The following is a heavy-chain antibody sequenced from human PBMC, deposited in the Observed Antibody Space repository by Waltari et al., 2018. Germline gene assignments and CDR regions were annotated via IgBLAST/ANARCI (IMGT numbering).Heavy chain of an antibody. CDR2: LTGSGRST. CDR1: EFTFSNFA. CDR3: VKGDLSSAYAAGAAFDV. J-gene: IGHJ3*01. D-gene: IGHD3-22*01. V-gene: IGHV3-23*01. Sequence: EVSLLESGGGLVQPGGSLRLSCVASEFTFSNFAIGWVRQAPGKGLEWVSGLTGSGRSTYYADSVKGRFTISRDNSQNTLFLQMSSLRTDDTAVYYCVKGDLSSAYAAGAAFDVWGQGTMVTVSS.